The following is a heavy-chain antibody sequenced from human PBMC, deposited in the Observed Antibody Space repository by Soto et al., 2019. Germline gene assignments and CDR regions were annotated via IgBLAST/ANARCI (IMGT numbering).Heavy chain of an antibody. D-gene: IGHD1-7*01. CDR2: IYRTGST. J-gene: IGHJ4*02. CDR3: ASRDPGTSVDY. V-gene: IGHV4-4*02. Sequence: SETLSLTCAVSGGSSTSNNCWTWVRQPPGQGLEWIGEIYRTGSTNYNPSLKSRVTISLDKSENQFSLKVTSLTAADTAVYYCASRDPGTSVDYSGQGTFLTLSS. CDR1: GGSSTSNNC.